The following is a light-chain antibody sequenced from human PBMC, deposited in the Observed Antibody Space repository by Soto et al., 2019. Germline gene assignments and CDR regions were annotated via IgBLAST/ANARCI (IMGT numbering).Light chain of an antibody. CDR1: GSDVGYYNY. J-gene: IGLJ2*01. CDR2: EVS. Sequence: QSVLTQPASVSGSPGQSITISCTGTGSDVGYYNYVSWYQHHPSKAPKLMIYEVSNRPSGVSNRFSGSKSGNTASLTISGLQAEDEADYYCSSYTSSSALVVFVGGTKLTVL. V-gene: IGLV2-14*01. CDR3: SSYTSSSALVV.